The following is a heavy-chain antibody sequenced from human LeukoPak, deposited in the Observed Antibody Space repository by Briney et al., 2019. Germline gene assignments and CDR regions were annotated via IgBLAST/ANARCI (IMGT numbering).Heavy chain of an antibody. V-gene: IGHV4-30-4*01. J-gene: IGHJ4*02. Sequence: SETLSLTCTVSGGSLSSGDYYWSWIRQPPGKGLEWIGYIYYSGSTYYNPSLKSRVTISVDTSKNQFSLKLSSVTAADTAVYYCASSSGYSYGPYYFDYWGQGTLVTVSS. CDR2: IYYSGST. D-gene: IGHD5-18*01. CDR1: GGSLSSGDYY. CDR3: ASSSGYSYGPYYFDY.